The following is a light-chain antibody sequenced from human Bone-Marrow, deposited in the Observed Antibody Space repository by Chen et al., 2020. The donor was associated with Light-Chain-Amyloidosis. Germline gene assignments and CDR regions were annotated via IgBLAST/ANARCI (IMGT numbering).Light chain of an antibody. CDR2: DDS. CDR3: QVWDRSSDRPV. V-gene: IGLV3-21*02. J-gene: IGLJ3*02. Sequence: SYVLTQPSSVSVAPGQTATIACGGNNIGSTSVHWYQHTPGQAPLLVVYDDSDRPSGIPERLSGYNSGNTATLTISRGEAGDEADYYCQVWDRSSDRPVFGGGTKLTVL. CDR1: NIGSTS.